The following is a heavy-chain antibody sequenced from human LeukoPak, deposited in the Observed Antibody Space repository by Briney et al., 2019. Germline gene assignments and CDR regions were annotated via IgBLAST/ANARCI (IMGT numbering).Heavy chain of an antibody. V-gene: IGHV3-48*02. CDR2: ISSSSSTI. Sequence: GGSLRLSCAASGFXFTSYSINWVRQAPGKGLEWVSYISSSSSTIYYADSVMGRFTISRDNAKNSLYLQMNSLRDEDTAVYFCARANSPLVRGVTFYFDSWGQGTLVTVSS. CDR3: ARANSPLVRGVTFYFDS. J-gene: IGHJ4*02. D-gene: IGHD3-10*01. CDR1: GFXFTSYS.